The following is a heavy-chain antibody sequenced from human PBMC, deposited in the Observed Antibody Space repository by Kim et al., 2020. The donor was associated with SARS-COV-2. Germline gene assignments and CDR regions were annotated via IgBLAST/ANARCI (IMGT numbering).Heavy chain of an antibody. CDR1: GFTFSSYA. V-gene: IGHV3-23*01. CDR3: AKAGGGNWFDP. Sequence: GGSLRLSCAGSGFTFSSYAMTWVRQVPGKGLEWVSSISTNGGSTYYADSVKGRSTISRDNSKKTLHLQMNSLRAEDTAVYYCAKAGGGNWFDPWGQRTLVTVSS. D-gene: IGHD3-16*01. CDR2: ISTNGGST. J-gene: IGHJ5*02.